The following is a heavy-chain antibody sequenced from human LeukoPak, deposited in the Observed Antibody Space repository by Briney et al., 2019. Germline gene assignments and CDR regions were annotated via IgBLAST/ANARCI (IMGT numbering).Heavy chain of an antibody. D-gene: IGHD4-17*01. CDR3: GMTTVTTRYYYYYYGMDV. CDR2: INPNSGGT. J-gene: IGHJ6*02. CDR1: GYIFTGYY. V-gene: IGHV1-2*02. Sequence: ASVKVSCKASGYIFTGYYMHWVRQAPGQGLEWMGWINPNSGGTNYAQKFQGRVTMTRDTSISTAYMELSRLRSDDTAVYYCGMTTVTTRYYYYYYGMDVWGQGTTVTVSS.